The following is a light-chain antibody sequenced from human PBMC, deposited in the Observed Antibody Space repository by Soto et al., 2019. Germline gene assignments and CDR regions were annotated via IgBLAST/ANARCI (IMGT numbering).Light chain of an antibody. CDR3: SSYAGSNNL. CDR2: EVS. Sequence: QSALTQPPSASGSPGQSVTISCTGTSSDVGGYNYVSWYQQHPGKAPKLMIYEVSKRPSGVPDRFSGSKSGNTASLTVSGLQADDEADYYCSSYAGSNNLFGGGTKLTVL. V-gene: IGLV2-8*01. J-gene: IGLJ2*01. CDR1: SSDVGGYNY.